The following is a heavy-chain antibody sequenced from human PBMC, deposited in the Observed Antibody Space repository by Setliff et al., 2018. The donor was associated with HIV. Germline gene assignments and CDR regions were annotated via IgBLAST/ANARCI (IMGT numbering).Heavy chain of an antibody. V-gene: IGHV3-48*01. J-gene: IGHJ4*02. CDR2: MGFTSTSI. CDR3: VRDHLWAFDY. CDR1: RFTFSNNT. D-gene: IGHD1-26*01. Sequence: GGSLRLSCAASRFTFSNNTMNWVRQAPGKGLEWVTYMGFTSTSITYADSVKGRFTISRDNAKNSLYLQMNSLRVEDTAVYYCVRDHLWAFDYWGQGTLVTVSS.